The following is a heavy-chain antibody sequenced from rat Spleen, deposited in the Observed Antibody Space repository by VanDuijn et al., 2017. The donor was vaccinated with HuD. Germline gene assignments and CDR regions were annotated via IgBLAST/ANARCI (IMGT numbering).Heavy chain of an antibody. D-gene: IGHD3-1*01. CDR3: TRGPPFDY. CDR1: GFTFSNYD. V-gene: IGHV5S23*01. Sequence: EVQLVESGGGLVQPGRSLKLSCAASGFTFSNYDMAWVRQAPTKGLEWIASISAGGRNTYYRDSVKGRFTISRDNAKSTLYLQMDSLRSEDTATYYCTRGPPFDYWGQGVMVTVSS. CDR2: ISAGGRNT. J-gene: IGHJ2*01.